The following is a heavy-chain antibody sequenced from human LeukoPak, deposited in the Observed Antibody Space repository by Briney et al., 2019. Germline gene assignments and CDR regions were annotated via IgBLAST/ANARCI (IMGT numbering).Heavy chain of an antibody. CDR1: GYTFTGYY. CDR2: INPNSGGT. CDR3: AREFSSYSGYDYPSYYFDY. J-gene: IGHJ4*02. V-gene: IGHV1-2*04. Sequence: ASVKVSCKASGYTFTGYYMHWVRQAPGQGLEWMGWINPNSGGTNYAQKFQGWVTMTRDTSISTAYMELSRLRSDDTAVYYCAREFSSYSGYDYPSYYFDYWGQGTLATVSS. D-gene: IGHD5-12*01.